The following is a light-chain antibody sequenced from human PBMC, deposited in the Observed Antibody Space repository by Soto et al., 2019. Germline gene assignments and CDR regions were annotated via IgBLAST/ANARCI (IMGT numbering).Light chain of an antibody. J-gene: IGKJ5*01. CDR2: GAS. CDR3: QHRSEWPVS. Sequence: EIVMTQSPDTLFLSLGEGATLSCRASQSVSIHLAWYQHKPGQAPRLLIYGASTRASGIPDRFSGSGSGTDFTLTISSLEPEDFAVYYCQHRSEWPVSFGQGTRLEIK. V-gene: IGKV3-11*01. CDR1: QSVSIH.